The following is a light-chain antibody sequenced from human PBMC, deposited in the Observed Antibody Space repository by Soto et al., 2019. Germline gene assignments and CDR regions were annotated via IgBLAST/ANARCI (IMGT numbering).Light chain of an antibody. J-gene: IGLJ3*02. CDR3: ASWDGSLQTWV. V-gene: IGLV1-44*01. CDR1: SSNIGTNI. CDR2: TNN. Sequence: VLTQPPSASGTPGQRVTISCSGSSSNIGTNIVNWYQQLPGTAPKILIYTNNQRPSGVPDRFSDSKSGTSASLAISGLQSEDEADYYCASWDGSLQTWVFGGGTKLTVL.